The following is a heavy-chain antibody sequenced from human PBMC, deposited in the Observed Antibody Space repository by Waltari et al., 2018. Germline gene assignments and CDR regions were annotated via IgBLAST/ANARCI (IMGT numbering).Heavy chain of an antibody. CDR2: IYHSGNT. V-gene: IGHV4-4*02. J-gene: IGHJ4*02. D-gene: IGHD2-15*01. CDR3: ARARGCSGGSCYSLDY. Sequence: QVQLQESGPGLVKPSGTLSLTCAVSGGSISSSNWWSWVRQPHGKGLEWIGEIYHSGNTDYNPSLQSRVTRSVDKSKNQFSLKLSSVTAADAAVYYCARARGCSGGSCYSLDYWGQGTLVTVSS. CDR1: GGSISSSNW.